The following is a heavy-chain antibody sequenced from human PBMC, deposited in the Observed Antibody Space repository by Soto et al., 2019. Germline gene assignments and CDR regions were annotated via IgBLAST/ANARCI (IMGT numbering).Heavy chain of an antibody. V-gene: IGHV1-18*01. D-gene: IGHD1-1*01. J-gene: IGHJ1*01. Sequence: QIQLVQSGAEVKKPGASVKVSCKASGYNFFDYGVSWVRQAPGQGLEWMGWVSPKSGNTDYARKVQGRVTMTTDISPSTDYMELRGLISDDTGVYYCARGRTVSSIGPLLVWGQGTLVSVSS. CDR2: VSPKSGNT. CDR3: ARGRTVSSIGPLLV. CDR1: GYNFFDYG.